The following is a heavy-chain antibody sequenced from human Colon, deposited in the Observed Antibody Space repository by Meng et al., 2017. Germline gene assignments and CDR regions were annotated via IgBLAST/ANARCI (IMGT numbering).Heavy chain of an antibody. D-gene: IGHD2-2*01. Sequence: GESLKISCAASGFTFSNYWMHWVRQAPGKGLVWVSHIDSDGSTTTYADSVKGRFTISRDNAKNTLYLQMNSLRVEDTAVYYCARSIFPYAFDYWGQGRLVTVSS. CDR2: IDSDGSTT. CDR1: GFTFSNYW. V-gene: IGHV3-74*01. J-gene: IGHJ4*02. CDR3: ARSIFPYAFDY.